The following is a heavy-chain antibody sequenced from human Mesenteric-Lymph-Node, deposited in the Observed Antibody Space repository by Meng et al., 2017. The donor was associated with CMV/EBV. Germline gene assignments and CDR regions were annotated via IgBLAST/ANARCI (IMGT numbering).Heavy chain of an antibody. CDR2: ISPILGVA. Sequence: SVKVSCKTPGSIFNTYTLSWVRNAPGQGLEWMGRISPILGVAVYAQNYQGRVTISADKSTSTTYMEMSGLTSEDTAMFYCAATRGAARPEGFDFWGQGTMVTVSS. J-gene: IGHJ3*01. D-gene: IGHD6-6*01. CDR1: GSIFNTYT. V-gene: IGHV1-69*02. CDR3: AATRGAARPEGFDF.